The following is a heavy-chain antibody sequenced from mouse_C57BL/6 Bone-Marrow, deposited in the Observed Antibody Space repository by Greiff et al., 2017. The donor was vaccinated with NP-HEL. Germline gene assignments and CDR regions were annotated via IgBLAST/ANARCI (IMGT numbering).Heavy chain of an antibody. J-gene: IGHJ2*01. V-gene: IGHV1-7*01. Sequence: LEESGAELAKPGASVKLSCKASGYTFTSYWMHWVKQRPGQGLEWIGYINPSSGYTKYTQKFKDTATLTADKSSSTAYMQLSSLTYDDSAVYYCARSGVPRPNYYPDYWGQGTTLTVSS. CDR1: GYTFTSYW. D-gene: IGHD2-1*01. CDR3: ARSGVPRPNYYPDY. CDR2: INPSSGYT.